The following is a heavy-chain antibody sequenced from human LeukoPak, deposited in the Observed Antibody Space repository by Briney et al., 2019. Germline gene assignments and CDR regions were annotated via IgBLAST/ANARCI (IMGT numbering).Heavy chain of an antibody. J-gene: IGHJ3*02. D-gene: IGHD2-2*01. CDR1: GFTFSSYA. V-gene: IGHV3-23*01. Sequence: GGSLRLSCAASGFTFSSYAMNWVRQAPGEGLERVSVISGSGGSTYYAESVKGRFTISRDNSKSTLYLQMNSLRAQHAAVYYCAKGVSTNCCNDAFDIWGQGTMVTVS. CDR2: ISGSGGST. CDR3: AKGVSTNCCNDAFDI.